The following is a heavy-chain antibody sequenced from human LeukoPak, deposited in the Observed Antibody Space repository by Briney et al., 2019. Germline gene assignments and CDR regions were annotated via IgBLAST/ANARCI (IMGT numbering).Heavy chain of an antibody. CDR2: MNPNSGNT. CDR1: GYTFTSYD. Sequence: ASVKVSCKASGYTFTSYDINWVRQATGQGLEWMGWMNPNSGNTGYAQKFQGRVTMTRNTSISTAYMELSSLRSEDTAVYYCARGSLLWFGESFAYYFDYWGQGTLVTVFS. CDR3: ARGSLLWFGESFAYYFDY. J-gene: IGHJ4*02. D-gene: IGHD3-10*01. V-gene: IGHV1-8*01.